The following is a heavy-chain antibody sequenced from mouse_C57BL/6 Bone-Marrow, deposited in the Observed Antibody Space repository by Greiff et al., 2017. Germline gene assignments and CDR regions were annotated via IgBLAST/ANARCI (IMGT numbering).Heavy chain of an antibody. CDR2: IDPENGDT. CDR3: TTDLLRQLYYFDY. V-gene: IGHV14-4*01. D-gene: IGHD1-1*01. J-gene: IGHJ2*01. CDR1: GFNIKDDY. Sequence: EVQLVESGAELVRPGASVKVSCTASGFNIKDDYMHWVKQRPEQGLEWIGWIDPENGDTEYASKFQGKATITADTSSNTAYLQLSSLTSEDTAVYYCTTDLLRQLYYFDYWGQGATLTVSS.